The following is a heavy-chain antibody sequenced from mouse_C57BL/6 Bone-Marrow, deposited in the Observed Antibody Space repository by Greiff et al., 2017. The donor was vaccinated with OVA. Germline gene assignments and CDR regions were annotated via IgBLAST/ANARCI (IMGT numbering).Heavy chain of an antibody. D-gene: IGHD4-1*01. CDR1: GFTFSSYA. CDR2: ISDGGSYT. V-gene: IGHV5-4*01. J-gene: IGHJ2*01. CDR3: ARANWDFDY. Sequence: EVQVVESGGGLVKPGGSLKLSCAASGFTFSSYAMSWVRQTPEKRLEWVATISDGGSYTYYPDNVKGRFTISRDNAKNNLYLQMSHLKSEDTAMYYCARANWDFDYWGQGTTLTVSS.